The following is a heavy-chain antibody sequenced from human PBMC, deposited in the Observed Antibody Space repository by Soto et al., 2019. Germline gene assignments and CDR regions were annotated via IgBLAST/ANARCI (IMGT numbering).Heavy chain of an antibody. V-gene: IGHV1-69*08. CDR3: ARDLGDVTDENWFDP. D-gene: IGHD3-10*01. J-gene: IGHJ5*02. CDR1: GGTFSSYT. CDR2: IIPILGIA. Sequence: QVQLVQSGAEVKKPGSSVKVSCKASGGTFSSYTISWVRQAPGQGLEWMGRIIPILGIANYAQKFQGRVTINADKSTSTAYMELSSLRSEDTAVYYCARDLGDVTDENWFDPWGQGTLVTVSS.